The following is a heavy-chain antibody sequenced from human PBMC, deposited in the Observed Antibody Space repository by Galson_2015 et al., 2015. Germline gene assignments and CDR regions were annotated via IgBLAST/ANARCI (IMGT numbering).Heavy chain of an antibody. V-gene: IGHV1-18*01. CDR2: ISAYNGNT. D-gene: IGHD3-22*01. CDR3: ARVPPENYYGSSKGAFDI. CDR1: GYTFTSYG. Sequence: SVKVSCKASGYTFTSYGISWVRQAPGQGLEWMGWISAYNGNTNYAQKLQGRVTMTTDTSTSTAYMELRSLRSDDTAVYYCARVPPENYYGSSKGAFDIWGQGTMVTVSS. J-gene: IGHJ3*02.